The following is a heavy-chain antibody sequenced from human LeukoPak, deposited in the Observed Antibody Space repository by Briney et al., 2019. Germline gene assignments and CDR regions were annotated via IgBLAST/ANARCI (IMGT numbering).Heavy chain of an antibody. CDR1: GDSISSYY. J-gene: IGHJ4*02. CDR2: IYTSGST. CDR3: ATTMVRGVMSDY. V-gene: IGHV4-4*07. Sequence: SETLSLTCTVSGDSISSYYWSWIRQPAGKGLEWIGRIYTSGSTNYNPSLKSRVTMSVDTSKNQFSLKLSSVTAADTAVYYCATTMVRGVMSDYWGQGTLVTVSS. D-gene: IGHD3-10*01.